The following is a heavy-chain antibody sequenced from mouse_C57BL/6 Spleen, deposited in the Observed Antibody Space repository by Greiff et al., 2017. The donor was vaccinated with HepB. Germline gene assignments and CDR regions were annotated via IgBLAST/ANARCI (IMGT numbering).Heavy chain of an antibody. CDR3: ARKSKLGDDAMDY. CDR1: GYAFSSYW. J-gene: IGHJ4*01. Sequence: QVQLQQSGAELVKPGASVKISCKASGYAFSSYWMNWVKQRPGKGLEWIGQIYPGDGDTNYNGKFKGKATLTADKSSSTAYMQLSSLTSEDSAVYFCARKSKLGDDAMDYWGQGTSVTVSS. V-gene: IGHV1-80*01. CDR2: IYPGDGDT. D-gene: IGHD4-1*01.